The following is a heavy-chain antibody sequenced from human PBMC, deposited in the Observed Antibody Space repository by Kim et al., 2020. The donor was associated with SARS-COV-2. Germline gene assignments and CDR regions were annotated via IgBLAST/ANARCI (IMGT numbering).Heavy chain of an antibody. J-gene: IGHJ2*01. V-gene: IGHV3-21*01. CDR3: ARDPGYSYARYFDL. D-gene: IGHD5-18*01. Sequence: GGSLRLSCAASGFTFSSYSMNWVRQAPGKGLEWVSSISSSSSYIYYADSVKGRFTISRDNAKNSLYLQMNSLRAEDTAVYYCARDPGYSYARYFDLWGRGTLVTVSS. CDR2: ISSSSSYI. CDR1: GFTFSSYS.